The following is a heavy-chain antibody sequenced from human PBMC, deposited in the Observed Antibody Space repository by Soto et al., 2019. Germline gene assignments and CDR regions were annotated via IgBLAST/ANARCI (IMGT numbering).Heavy chain of an antibody. CDR2: ISAYNGNT. Sequence: ASVKVSCKASCYTFTSSGIRWGRQAPGQRIEWMGWISAYNGNTNYAQKLQGRVTMTTDTSASTAYMELRSLRSDDTAVYYCASGVLWFGELSYWGQGILVTVSS. CDR3: ASGVLWFGELSY. CDR1: CYTFTSSG. D-gene: IGHD3-10*01. V-gene: IGHV1-18*01. J-gene: IGHJ4*02.